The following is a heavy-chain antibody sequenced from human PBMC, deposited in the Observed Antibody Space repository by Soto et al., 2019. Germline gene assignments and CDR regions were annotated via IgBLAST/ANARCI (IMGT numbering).Heavy chain of an antibody. CDR1: GGTFNNYP. V-gene: IGHV1-69*13. CDR2: SIPIFGTA. CDR3: AADSQQVGYGTLYNYFYGMDV. Sequence: SVKVSCKASGGTFNNYPITWVRQAPGEGLEWMGGSIPIFGTANYAQKFQGRVTISVDESTSTAYMELSSLRPEDTAVYYCAADSQQVGYGTLYNYFYGMDVWGQGTTVTVSS. J-gene: IGHJ6*02. D-gene: IGHD4-17*01.